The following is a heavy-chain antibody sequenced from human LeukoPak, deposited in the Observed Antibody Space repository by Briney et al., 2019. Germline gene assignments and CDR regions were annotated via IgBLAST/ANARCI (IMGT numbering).Heavy chain of an antibody. V-gene: IGHV4-34*01. CDR3: ARARGSRFDY. CDR2: INHSGGT. J-gene: IGHJ4*02. D-gene: IGHD3-16*01. CDR1: GGSFSGYY. Sequence: SEALSLTCAVYGGSFSGYYWSWIRQPPGKGLEWIGEINHSGGTNYNPSLKSRVTISVDTSKNQFSLKLSSVTAADTAVYYCARARGSRFDYWGQGTLVTASS.